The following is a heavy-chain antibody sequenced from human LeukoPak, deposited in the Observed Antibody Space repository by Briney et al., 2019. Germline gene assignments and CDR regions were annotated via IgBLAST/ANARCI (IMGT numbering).Heavy chain of an antibody. D-gene: IGHD1-7*01. Sequence: PSETLSLTCTVSGGSISSGSYYWSWIRQPAGKGLEWIGRIYTSGSTNYNPSLKSRVTISVDTSKNQFSLKLSSVTAADTAVYYCVRVRGMAGTTINWFDPWGQGTLVTVSS. CDR3: VRVRGMAGTTINWFDP. CDR1: GGSISSGSYY. V-gene: IGHV4-61*02. CDR2: IYTSGST. J-gene: IGHJ5*02.